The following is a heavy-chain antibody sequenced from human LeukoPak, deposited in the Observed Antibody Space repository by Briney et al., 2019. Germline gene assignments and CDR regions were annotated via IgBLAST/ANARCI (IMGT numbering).Heavy chain of an antibody. CDR1: GYTFSNYG. D-gene: IGHD1-14*01. V-gene: IGHV1-18*01. Sequence: ASVKVSCKASGYTFSNYGISWVRQAPGQGLEWMGWSSDYNDGPNYAQNFEGRVTMTMDTSTTTAYMELRSLRSDDTAVYYCARDHEPQTKGDCFDPWGQGTLVIVSS. CDR3: ARDHEPQTKGDCFDP. J-gene: IGHJ5*02. CDR2: SSDYNDGP.